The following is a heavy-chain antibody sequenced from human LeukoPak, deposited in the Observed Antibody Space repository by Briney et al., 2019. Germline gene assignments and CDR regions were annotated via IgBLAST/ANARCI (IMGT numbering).Heavy chain of an antibody. Sequence: GGSLRLSCAASGFTFDDYAMHGVRQAPGRGLEWVSLMSGDGGSTYYADSVKGRFTISRDNSKNSLYLQMNSLRTEDTALYYCAIGGTCGGDCYWYFDLWGRGTLVTVSA. V-gene: IGHV3-43*02. CDR2: MSGDGGST. CDR1: GFTFDDYA. CDR3: AIGGTCGGDCYWYFDL. D-gene: IGHD2-21*02. J-gene: IGHJ2*01.